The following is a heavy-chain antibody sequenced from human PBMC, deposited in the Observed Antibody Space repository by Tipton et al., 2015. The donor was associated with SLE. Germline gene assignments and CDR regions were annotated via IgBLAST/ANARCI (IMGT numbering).Heavy chain of an antibody. Sequence: QVQLVQSGAEVKKPGASVKVSCKASGYSFNSYLLSWVRQAPGQGLEWMGRISGYNGDTNYAQKFQDRVTLTTDTSTSTAYMELRRLTSDDTAVYFCARDYDGFDYWGQGTLVAVS. V-gene: IGHV1-18*01. CDR2: ISGYNGDT. D-gene: IGHD3-3*01. CDR1: GYSFNSYL. CDR3: ARDYDGFDY. J-gene: IGHJ4*02.